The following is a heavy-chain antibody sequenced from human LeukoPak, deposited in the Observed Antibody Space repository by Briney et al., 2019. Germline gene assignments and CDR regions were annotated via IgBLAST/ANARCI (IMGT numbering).Heavy chain of an antibody. CDR1: GGSISSSSYY. Sequence: SETLSLTCTVSGGSISSSSYYWGWIRQPPGRGLEWIGGIYYSGSTYYNPSLKSRVTISVDTSKNQFSLKLSSVTAADTAVYYCARGNYGDYDNYFDYWGQGTLVTVSS. CDR2: IYYSGST. D-gene: IGHD4-17*01. CDR3: ARGNYGDYDNYFDY. V-gene: IGHV4-39*01. J-gene: IGHJ4*02.